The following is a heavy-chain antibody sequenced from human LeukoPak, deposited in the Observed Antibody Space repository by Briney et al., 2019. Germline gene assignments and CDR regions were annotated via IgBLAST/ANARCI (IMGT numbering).Heavy chain of an antibody. CDR3: ARDPYSGSSLFYFDY. V-gene: IGHV3-23*01. D-gene: IGHD1-26*01. CDR2: ISGSGGST. Sequence: GGSLRLSCAASGFTFSSYAMSWVRQAPGKGLEWVSAISGSGGSTYYADSVKGRFTISRDNSKNTLYLQMNSLRAEDTAVYYCARDPYSGSSLFYFDYWGQGTLVTVSS. CDR1: GFTFSSYA. J-gene: IGHJ4*02.